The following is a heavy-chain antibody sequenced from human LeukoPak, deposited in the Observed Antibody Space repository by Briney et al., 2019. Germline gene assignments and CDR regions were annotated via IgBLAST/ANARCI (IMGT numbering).Heavy chain of an antibody. J-gene: IGHJ4*02. CDR2: ISYDGSNK. CDR3: ARDPGSSGWYLFDY. CDR1: GFTFSSYA. D-gene: IGHD6-19*01. Sequence: GGSLRLSCAASGFTFSSYAMHWVRQAPGKGLEWVAVISYDGSNKYYADSVKGRFTISRDNSKNTLYLQMNSLRAEDTAVYYCARDPGSSGWYLFDYWGQGTLVTVSS. V-gene: IGHV3-30-3*01.